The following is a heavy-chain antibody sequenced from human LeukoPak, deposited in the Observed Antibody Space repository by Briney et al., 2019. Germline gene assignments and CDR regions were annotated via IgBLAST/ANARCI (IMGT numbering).Heavy chain of an antibody. CDR3: ARSAVVVAATPYYYYGMDV. CDR1: GGSFSGYY. V-gene: IGHV4-34*01. D-gene: IGHD2-15*01. Sequence: KTSETLSLTCAVYGGSFSGYYWSWIRQPPGKGLEWIGEINHSGSTNYNPSLKSRVTISVDTSKNQFSLKLSSVTAADTAVYYCARSAVVVAATPYYYYGMDVWGQGTTVTVSS. J-gene: IGHJ6*02. CDR2: INHSGST.